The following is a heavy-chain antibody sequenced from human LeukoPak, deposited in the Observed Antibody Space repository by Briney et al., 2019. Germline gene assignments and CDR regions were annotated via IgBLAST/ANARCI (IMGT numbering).Heavy chain of an antibody. CDR1: GYTFTRYG. Sequence: ASVKVSCKASGYTFTRYGLTWVRQAPGQGLEWMGWISAKNGDTNYAQKFQGRVTMTTDASTSTAYMELRSLRSDDPAVYYCARVLIVGATTAFDIWGQGIMVAVSS. CDR3: ARVLIVGATTAFDI. J-gene: IGHJ3*02. V-gene: IGHV1-18*01. D-gene: IGHD1-26*01. CDR2: ISAKNGDT.